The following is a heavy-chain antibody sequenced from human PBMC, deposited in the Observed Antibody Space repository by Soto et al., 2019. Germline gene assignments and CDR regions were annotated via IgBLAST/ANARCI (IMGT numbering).Heavy chain of an antibody. V-gene: IGHV1-69*04. J-gene: IGHJ5*02. D-gene: IGHD3-10*01. CDR1: GGTFSSYT. Sequence: ASVKVSCKASGGTFSSYTISWVRQAPGQGLEWMGRIIPILGIANYAQKFQGRVTITADKSTSTAYMELSSLRSEDTAVYYCARDSVYGSGSYPWGQGTLVTVSS. CDR3: ARDSVYGSGSYP. CDR2: IIPILGIA.